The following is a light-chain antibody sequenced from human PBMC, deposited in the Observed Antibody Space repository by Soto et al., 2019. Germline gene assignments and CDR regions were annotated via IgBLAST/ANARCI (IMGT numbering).Light chain of an antibody. Sequence: QSALTQPASVSGSPRQSITISCTGTSSDVGGYNFVSWYQQHPGKAPKLMIFEVSNRPSWVSNRFSGSKSGNTSSLTISGLQGEDEADYYCRSYTRSSTLVFGTGTKLTVL. V-gene: IGLV2-14*01. CDR2: EVS. CDR1: SSDVGGYNF. CDR3: RSYTRSSTLV. J-gene: IGLJ1*01.